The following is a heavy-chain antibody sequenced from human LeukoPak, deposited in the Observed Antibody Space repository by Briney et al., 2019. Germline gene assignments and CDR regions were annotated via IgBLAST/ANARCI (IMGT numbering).Heavy chain of an antibody. CDR3: ASPYYGSGRYSL. J-gene: IGHJ4*02. CDR1: GFTFSSYS. V-gene: IGHV3-21*01. D-gene: IGHD3-10*01. CDR2: ISSSSSYI. Sequence: PGGSLRLSCAAYGFTFSSYSMNWVRQAPGKGLEWVSSISSSSSYIYYADSVKGRFTISRDNAKNSLYLQMNSLRAEDTAVYYCASPYYGSGRYSLWGQGTLVTVSS.